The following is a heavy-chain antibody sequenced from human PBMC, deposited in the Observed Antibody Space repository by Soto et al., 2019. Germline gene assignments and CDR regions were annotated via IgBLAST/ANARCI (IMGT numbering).Heavy chain of an antibody. Sequence: SVKVSCKASGGTFSSYTISWVRQAPGQGLEWMGRIIPIRGIANYAQKFQGRVTMTTDKSTSTVYMELSSLRSEDTAVYYCARVRAAAGTFDYWGQGTLVTVSS. CDR2: IIPIRGIA. V-gene: IGHV1-69*02. D-gene: IGHD6-13*01. CDR3: ARVRAAAGTFDY. CDR1: GGTFSSYT. J-gene: IGHJ4*02.